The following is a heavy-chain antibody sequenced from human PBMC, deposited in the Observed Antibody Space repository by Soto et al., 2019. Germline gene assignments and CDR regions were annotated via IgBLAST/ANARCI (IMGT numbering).Heavy chain of an antibody. J-gene: IGHJ4*02. Sequence: TVAEGYIINLCCRCIRKKPEKGLEWIGYIYYSGSTNYNPSLKSRVTISVDTSKNQFSLKLSSVTAADTAVYYCARVRWTVAGCSDSDYLVQGTLVTVSS. CDR1: EGYIINLC. V-gene: IGHV4-59*11. CDR3: ARVRWTVAGCSDSDY. CDR2: IYYSGST. D-gene: IGHD6-19*01.